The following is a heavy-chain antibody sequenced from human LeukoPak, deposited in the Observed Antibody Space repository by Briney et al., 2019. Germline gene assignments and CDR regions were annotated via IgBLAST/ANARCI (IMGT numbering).Heavy chain of an antibody. D-gene: IGHD3-9*01. CDR3: AKGMTGLDDY. J-gene: IGHJ4*02. CDR2: ISWNSGSI. CDR1: GFTFDDYA. Sequence: GRSLRLSCAASGFTFDDYAMHWVRQAPGKGPEWVSGISWNSGSIGYADSVKGRFTISRDNAKNTLYLQMNSLRVEDTAVYFCAKGMTGLDDYWGQGTLVTVSS. V-gene: IGHV3-9*01.